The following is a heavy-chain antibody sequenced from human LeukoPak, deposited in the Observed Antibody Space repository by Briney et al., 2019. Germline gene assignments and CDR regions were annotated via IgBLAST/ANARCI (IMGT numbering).Heavy chain of an antibody. V-gene: IGHV1-2*02. CDR2: INPNSGGT. D-gene: IGHD4-17*01. Sequence: GASVKVSCKTSGYTFTAYYIHWVRQAPGQGLEWMGWINPNSGGTYYAQKFQGRVTMTRDTSISTAYMELSRLRSDDTAVYYCARAYGESVVPGDWFDPWGQGTLVTVSS. J-gene: IGHJ5*02. CDR1: GYTFTAYY. CDR3: ARAYGESVVPGDWFDP.